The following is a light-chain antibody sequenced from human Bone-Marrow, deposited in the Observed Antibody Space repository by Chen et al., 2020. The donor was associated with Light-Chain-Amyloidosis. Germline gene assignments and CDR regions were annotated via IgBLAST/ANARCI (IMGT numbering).Light chain of an antibody. CDR3: LLYYGGTWV. CDR1: TGAVTSGYY. V-gene: IGLV7-43*01. J-gene: IGLJ3*02. CDR2: STS. Sequence: QTVVTQEPSLTVSPGGTVPHTCASNTGAVTSGYYPNWFQQKPGQAPRALIYSTSNTRSWTPARFSGSLLGGKAALTLSGVQPEDEAEYYCLLYYGGTWVFDGGTKLTVL.